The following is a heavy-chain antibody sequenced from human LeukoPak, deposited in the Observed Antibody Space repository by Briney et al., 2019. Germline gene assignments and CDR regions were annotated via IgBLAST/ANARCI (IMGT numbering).Heavy chain of an antibody. V-gene: IGHV4-39*01. Sequence: SETLSLTCAVSGGSISSNSYYWGWIRQPPGKGLEWSGSIYYSGSTYYNPSLKSRVTISVDTSKNQFSLKLSSVTAADTAVYYCARTRYYYNSRSYGAPYYFDYWGQGTLVTVSS. CDR1: GGSISSNSYY. D-gene: IGHD3-10*01. CDR2: IYYSGST. CDR3: ARTRYYYNSRSYGAPYYFDY. J-gene: IGHJ4*02.